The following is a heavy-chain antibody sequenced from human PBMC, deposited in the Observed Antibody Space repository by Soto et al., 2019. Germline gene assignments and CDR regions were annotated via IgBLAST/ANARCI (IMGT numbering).Heavy chain of an antibody. CDR1: CGSISSSSYY. CDR2: IYYSGST. V-gene: IGHV4-39*01. CDR3: ARRRRDRRGYSGYDGRFDY. J-gene: IGHJ4*02. Sequence: SETLSLTCTVSCGSISSSSYYWGWIRQPPGKGLEWIGSIYYSGSTYYNPSLKSRVTISVDTSKNQFSLKLSSVTAADTAVYYCARRRRDRRGYSGYDGRFDYWGQGTLVTVSS. D-gene: IGHD5-12*01.